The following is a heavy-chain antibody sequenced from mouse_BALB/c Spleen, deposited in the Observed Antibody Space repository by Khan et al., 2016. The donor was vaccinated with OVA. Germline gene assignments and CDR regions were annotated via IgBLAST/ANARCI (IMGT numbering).Heavy chain of an antibody. CDR2: ISPGSGDT. V-gene: IGHV1-77*01. CDR1: GYTFTDFY. D-gene: IGHD1-2*01. J-gene: IGHJ3*01. CDR3: ARRNYFGYTFAY. Sequence: QVQLQQSGAELARPGASVKLSCKASGYTFTDFYINWVKQRTGQGLEWIGEISPGSGDTFYNERFKDKATLTADKSSNTAYMQLSSLTSEASGVYFCARRNYFGYTFAYWGQGTLVTVSA.